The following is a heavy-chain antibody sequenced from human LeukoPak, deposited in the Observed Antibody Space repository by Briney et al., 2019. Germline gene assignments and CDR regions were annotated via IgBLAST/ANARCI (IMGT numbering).Heavy chain of an antibody. CDR3: ARYGVTAKYYFDY. D-gene: IGHD2-21*02. V-gene: IGHV3-48*03. J-gene: IGHJ4*02. CDR1: GFTFSSDE. CDR2: INNNGRTI. Sequence: GGSLRLSCATSGFTFSSDEMNWVRQAPGKGLEWISYINNNGRTIYYADSVKGRFTISRDNAKNSLYLQMNSLRVEDTAVYYCARYGVTAKYYFDYWGQGTLVTVSS.